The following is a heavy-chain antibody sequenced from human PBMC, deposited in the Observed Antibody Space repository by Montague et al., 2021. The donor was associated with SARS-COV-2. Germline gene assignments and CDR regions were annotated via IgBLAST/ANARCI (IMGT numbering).Heavy chain of an antibody. CDR2: IRLPGGS. CDR3: ARAGSQRFFEF. D-gene: IGHD1-1*01. CDR1: SGSLRNYY. J-gene: IGHJ2*01. Sequence: SETLSLTCAVTSGSLRNYYWSWICQPPGKGLEWIGEIRLPGGSNXXPSLKGRVTISLDTSNNQVSLSLNSVTAADTAVYYCARAGSQRFFEFWGRGTLVTVSS. V-gene: IGHV4-34*01.